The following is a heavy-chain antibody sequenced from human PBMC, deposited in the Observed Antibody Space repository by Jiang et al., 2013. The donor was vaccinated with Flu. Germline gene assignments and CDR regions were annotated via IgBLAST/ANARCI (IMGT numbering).Heavy chain of an antibody. CDR2: SSLSLVTT. J-gene: IGHJ4*02. CDR1: GDTFSYS. Sequence: GAEVKKPGSSVKVSCKVSGDTFSYSISWVRQAPGQGLEWMAGSSLSLVTTNYAQKFQARVTITADESTSTAYMKLTSLRSDDTAIYYCARGRGYGEYDFDYWGQGTLVTVSS. V-gene: IGHV1-69*01. CDR3: ARGRGYGEYDFDY. D-gene: IGHD4-17*01.